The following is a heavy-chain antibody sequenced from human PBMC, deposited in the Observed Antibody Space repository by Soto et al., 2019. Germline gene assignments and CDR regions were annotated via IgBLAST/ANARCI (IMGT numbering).Heavy chain of an antibody. V-gene: IGHV1-18*01. Sequence: QVQLVQSGAEVKKPGASVKVSCKASGYTFTSYGISWVRQAPGQGLEWMGWISAYNGNTNYAQKLQGRVTMTTDTSTSTAYMELRSLRSDDTAVYYCARGRVDIVLVPAAMGPNYYYYGMDVWGQGTTVTVSS. J-gene: IGHJ6*02. CDR3: ARGRVDIVLVPAAMGPNYYYYGMDV. CDR1: GYTFTSYG. CDR2: ISAYNGNT. D-gene: IGHD2-2*01.